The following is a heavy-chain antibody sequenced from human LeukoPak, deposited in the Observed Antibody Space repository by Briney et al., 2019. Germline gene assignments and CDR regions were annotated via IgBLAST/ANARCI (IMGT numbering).Heavy chain of an antibody. V-gene: IGHV4-34*01. CDR2: INHSGST. Sequence: SETLSLTCAVYGGSFSGYYWSWIRQPPGKGLEWIGKINHSGSTNYNPSLKSRVTISVDTSKNQFSLKLSSVTAADTAVYYCARGLPLYYYGSGSYYRGSFDYWGQGTLVTVSS. J-gene: IGHJ4*02. D-gene: IGHD3-10*01. CDR1: GGSFSGYY. CDR3: ARGLPLYYYGSGSYYRGSFDY.